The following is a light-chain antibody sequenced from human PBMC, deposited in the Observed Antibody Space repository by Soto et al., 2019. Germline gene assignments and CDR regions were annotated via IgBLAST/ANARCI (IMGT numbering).Light chain of an antibody. J-gene: IGKJ4*01. CDR1: QSVSSSY. CDR2: GAS. CDR3: QQYGRSPT. V-gene: IGKV3-20*01. Sequence: ENVLTQSPGTLSLSPGERATLSCRASQSVSSSYLAWYQQKPGQAPRLLIYGASSRATGIPDRFSGSGSGTDFTLTISRLEPEDFAVYFCQQYGRSPTFGGGTKVEIK.